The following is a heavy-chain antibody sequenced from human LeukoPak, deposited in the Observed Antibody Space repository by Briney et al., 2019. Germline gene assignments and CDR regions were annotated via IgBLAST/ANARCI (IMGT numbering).Heavy chain of an antibody. J-gene: IGHJ1*01. CDR2: ISSSSSTI. CDR3: AAASPLLWFGEVPTYFQH. V-gene: IGHV3-48*04. CDR1: GFTFSSYS. Sequence: GGSLRLSCAASGFTFSSYSMNWVRQAPGKGLEWVSYISSSSSTIYYADSVKGRFTISRDNAKNSLHLQMNSLRAEDTAVYYCAAASPLLWFGEVPTYFQHWGQGTLVTVPS. D-gene: IGHD3-10*01.